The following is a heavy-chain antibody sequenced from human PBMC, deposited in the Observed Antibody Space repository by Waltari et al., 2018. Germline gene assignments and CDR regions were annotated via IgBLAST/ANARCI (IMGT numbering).Heavy chain of an antibody. V-gene: IGHV4-59*01. CDR1: GGSISSYY. CDR2: RYYSGST. D-gene: IGHD2-15*01. Sequence: QVQLQESGPGLVKPSATLSLTCTVSGGSISSYYWSWIRQPPGKGLEWIGYRYYSGSTNYNPSLKSRFTISVATSKNQFSLKLSSVTAADTAVYYCAGEVVAATCVYYYYGMDVWGQGTTVTVSS. J-gene: IGHJ6*02. CDR3: AGEVVAATCVYYYYGMDV.